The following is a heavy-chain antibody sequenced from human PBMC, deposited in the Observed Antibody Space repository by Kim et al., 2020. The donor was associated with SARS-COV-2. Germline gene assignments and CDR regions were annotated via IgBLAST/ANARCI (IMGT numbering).Heavy chain of an antibody. CDR2: IYYSGST. V-gene: IGHV4-31*03. Sequence: TLSLTCTVSGGSISSGGYYWSWIRQHPGKGLEWIGYIYYSGSTYYNPSLKSRVTISVDTSKNQFSLKLSSVTAADTAVYYCARVRVVVPAARNWFDPWGQGTLVTVSS. J-gene: IGHJ5*02. CDR3: ARVRVVVPAARNWFDP. CDR1: GGSISSGGYY. D-gene: IGHD2-2*01.